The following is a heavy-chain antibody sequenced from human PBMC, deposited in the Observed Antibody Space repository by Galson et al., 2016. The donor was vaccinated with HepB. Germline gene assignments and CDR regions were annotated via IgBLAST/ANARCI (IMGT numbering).Heavy chain of an antibody. D-gene: IGHD6-25*01. J-gene: IGHJ4*02. CDR2: ISYDGINK. CDR3: ARRRAPGRMAAGFVY. V-gene: IGHV3-30*04. CDR1: GFTFSSYA. Sequence: SLRLSCAASGFTFSSYAMHWVRQPPGKGLEWVAVISYDGINKYYVDSVNGRFTISRDNSKNTLFLQMNSLRPEGTAVSYCARRRAPGRMAAGFVYWGQGTVGTFSS.